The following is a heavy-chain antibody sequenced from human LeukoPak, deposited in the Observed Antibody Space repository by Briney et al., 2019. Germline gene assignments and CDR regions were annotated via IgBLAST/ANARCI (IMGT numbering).Heavy chain of an antibody. J-gene: IGHJ5*02. Sequence: SETLSLTCTVSGGSITSDGYWWGWLRQPPGKGLEWIGTIYSSGTTFYNPSLKSRVAMSLDTSKNQFSLKLNSVTAADTALYYCGKRHHGLPFDPWGQGILVTVSS. CDR2: IYSSGTT. V-gene: IGHV4-39*01. D-gene: IGHD1-14*01. CDR3: GKRHHGLPFDP. CDR1: GGSITSDGYW.